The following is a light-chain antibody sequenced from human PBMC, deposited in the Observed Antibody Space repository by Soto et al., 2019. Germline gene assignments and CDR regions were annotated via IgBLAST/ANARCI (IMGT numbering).Light chain of an antibody. CDR1: QSVSSW. V-gene: IGKV1-5*03. CDR3: EQYRSYSQT. J-gene: IGKJ1*01. Sequence: DIQMTQSPSTLSASVGDRVTITCRASQSVSSWLAWYQQKPGKAPNLLIYKASTLQTGIPSRFSGSGSGTEFTLTTSSLQPDDFATYYCEQYRSYSQTFGQGTKVEIK. CDR2: KAS.